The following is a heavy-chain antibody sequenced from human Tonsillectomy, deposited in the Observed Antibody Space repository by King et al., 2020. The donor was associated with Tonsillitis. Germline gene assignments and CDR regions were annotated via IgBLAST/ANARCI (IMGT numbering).Heavy chain of an antibody. CDR1: GFTFSDYA. CDR2: ISGGGDTI. J-gene: IGHJ4*02. V-gene: IGHV3-48*01. D-gene: IGHD2-21*01. CDR3: ARALALYCGGDCYSFSY. Sequence: VQLVESGGKLVQPGESLRLSCAASGFTFSDYAMNWVRLAPGKGLEWVSYISGGGDTIYYADSVRGRFTISRDNAKNSLYLQMNSLRAEDTAVSYCARALALYCGGDCYSFSYWGQGTLVTVSS.